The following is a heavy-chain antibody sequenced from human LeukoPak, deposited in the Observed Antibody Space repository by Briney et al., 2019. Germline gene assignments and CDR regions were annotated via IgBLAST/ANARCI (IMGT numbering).Heavy chain of an antibody. Sequence: GGSLRLSCAASGFTFSRYEMNWVRQAPGKGLEWVSYISSSGNTKYYADSVKGRFNISRDNAKNSLYLQMNSLRAEDTAVYYCARIGQNYDLDYWGQRTLVTVSS. D-gene: IGHD1-7*01. CDR1: GFTFSRYE. CDR2: ISSSGNTK. CDR3: ARIGQNYDLDY. J-gene: IGHJ4*02. V-gene: IGHV3-48*03.